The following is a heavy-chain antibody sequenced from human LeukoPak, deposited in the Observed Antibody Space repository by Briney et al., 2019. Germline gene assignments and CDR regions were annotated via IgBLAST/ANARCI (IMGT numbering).Heavy chain of an antibody. Sequence: PSETLSLTCTVSGYSISSGYYWGWIRQPPGKGLEWIGSIYHSGSTYYNPSLKSRVTISVDTSKNQFSLKLSSVTAADTAGYYCARGGGSGWDYYFDYWGQGTLVTVSS. CDR1: GYSISSGYY. D-gene: IGHD6-19*01. CDR2: IYHSGST. J-gene: IGHJ4*02. CDR3: ARGGGSGWDYYFDY. V-gene: IGHV4-38-2*02.